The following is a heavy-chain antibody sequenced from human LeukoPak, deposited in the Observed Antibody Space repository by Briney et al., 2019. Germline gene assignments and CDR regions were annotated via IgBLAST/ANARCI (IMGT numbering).Heavy chain of an antibody. CDR3: ARTRRYYYDSSGYFDY. CDR1: GVTFSDYY. Sequence: GGSLRLSCAASGVTFSDYYMSWIRQAPGKGLEWVSYISSSGSAIYYADSVKGRFTISRDNAKNSLYLQMNSLRAEDTAVYYCARTRRYYYDSSGYFDYWGQGTLVTVSS. J-gene: IGHJ4*02. D-gene: IGHD3-22*01. V-gene: IGHV3-11*01. CDR2: ISSSGSAI.